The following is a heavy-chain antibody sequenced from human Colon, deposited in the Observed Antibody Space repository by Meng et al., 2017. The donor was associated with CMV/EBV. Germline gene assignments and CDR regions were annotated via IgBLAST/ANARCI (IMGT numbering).Heavy chain of an antibody. J-gene: IGHJ4*02. Sequence: VVGLVRQPPEKALEWLALLYWNDDKRSNSSLKSRVTVTKDTSKNQVVFRMTNLDPSDTATYYCAHGGSGYDFGAGGFDYWGRGALVTVSS. CDR2: LYWNDDK. D-gene: IGHD5-12*01. V-gene: IGHV2-5*01. CDR1: V. CDR3: AHGGSGYDFGAGGFDY.